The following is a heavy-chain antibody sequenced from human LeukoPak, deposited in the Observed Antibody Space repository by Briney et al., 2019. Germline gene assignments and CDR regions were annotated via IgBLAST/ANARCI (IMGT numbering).Heavy chain of an antibody. V-gene: IGHV3-21*01. CDR2: FSSSSSYI. CDR3: AFDGNGGGSFDY. J-gene: IGHJ4*02. Sequence: SGGSQRLSCAASGFTFSSYSMNWVRQAPGKGLEWVLSFSSSSSYIYYADSEEARFTISRDNAKNSLYLKMNSRRAEATAGYSGAFDGNGGGSFDYWGQGTLVTVSS. CDR1: GFTFSSYS. D-gene: IGHD1-1*01.